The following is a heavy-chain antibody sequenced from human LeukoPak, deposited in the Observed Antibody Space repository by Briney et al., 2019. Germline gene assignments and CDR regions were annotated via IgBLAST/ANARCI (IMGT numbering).Heavy chain of an antibody. J-gene: IGHJ5*02. CDR3: ARGGYDFWSGPSPGDNWFDP. Sequence: SETLSLTCSVSGQFISSGYYWGWIRQPPGKDLEWIGTIYHSGNTQYNPSLESRVTMSVDTSKNQFSLRLTFVTAADTAVYYCARGGYDFWSGPSPGDNWFDPWGQGTLVTVSS. D-gene: IGHD3-3*01. V-gene: IGHV4-38-2*02. CDR2: IYHSGNT. CDR1: GQFISSGYY.